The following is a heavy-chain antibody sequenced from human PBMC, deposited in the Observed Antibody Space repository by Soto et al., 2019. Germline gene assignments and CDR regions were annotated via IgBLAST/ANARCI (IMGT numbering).Heavy chain of an antibody. CDR3: ARSVAVPGAHIDY. V-gene: IGHV4-59*07. D-gene: IGHD6-19*01. Sequence: PSDTLSLTCSVSCGSISGSYWSWIRQSPGKGLEWLGYVYYTGSTNYSPSLRSRASISVDTSKNEFTLRLSSVTAADTAVYFCARSVAVPGAHIDYWGQGTQVTVSS. CDR1: CGSISGSY. J-gene: IGHJ4*02. CDR2: VYYTGST.